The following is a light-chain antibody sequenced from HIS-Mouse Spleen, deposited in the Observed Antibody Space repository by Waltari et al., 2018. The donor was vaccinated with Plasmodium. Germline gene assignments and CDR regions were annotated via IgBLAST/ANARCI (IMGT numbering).Light chain of an antibody. J-gene: IGLJ3*02. CDR1: VLAKKY. Sequence: SYEPTQPSSVSVSPGQTARITCSGAVLAKKYARWFQQKPGQAPVLVIYKDSERPSGIPERFSGSSSGTTVTLTISGAQVEDEADYYCYSAADNNLVFGGGTKLTVL. CDR2: KDS. CDR3: YSAADNNLV. V-gene: IGLV3-27*01.